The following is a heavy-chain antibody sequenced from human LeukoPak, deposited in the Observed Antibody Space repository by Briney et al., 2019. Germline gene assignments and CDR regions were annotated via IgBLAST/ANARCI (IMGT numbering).Heavy chain of an antibody. V-gene: IGHV3-23*01. CDR2: IRGSGGST. Sequence: GGSLRLSCAASGFTFSSYAMSWVRQAPGKGREWVSAIRGSGGSTYYADSVKGRFTISRDNSKNTLYLQMNSLRAEDTAVYYCAKDQYNWNYGPLDYWGQGTLVTVSS. D-gene: IGHD1-7*01. CDR1: GFTFSSYA. J-gene: IGHJ4*02. CDR3: AKDQYNWNYGPLDY.